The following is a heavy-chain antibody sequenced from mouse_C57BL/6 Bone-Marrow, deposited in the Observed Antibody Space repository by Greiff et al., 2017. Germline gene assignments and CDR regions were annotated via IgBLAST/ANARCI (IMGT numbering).Heavy chain of an antibody. J-gene: IGHJ3*01. CDR1: GYTFTSYD. CDR3: ARGNYYGSSSAWFAY. V-gene: IGHV1-85*01. Sequence: QVQLQQSGPELVKPGASVKLSCKASGYTFTSYDINWVKQRPGQGLEWIGWISPRDGSTKYNEKFKGKATLTVDTSSSTAYMELHSLTSADSAVYFCARGNYYGSSSAWFAYWGQGTLVTVSA. D-gene: IGHD1-1*01. CDR2: ISPRDGST.